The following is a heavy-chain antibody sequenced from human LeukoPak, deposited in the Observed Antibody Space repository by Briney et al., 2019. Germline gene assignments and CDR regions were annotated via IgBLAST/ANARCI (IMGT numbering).Heavy chain of an antibody. V-gene: IGHV4-59*11. D-gene: IGHD5-12*01. CDR2: IYYTGTT. CDR3: ARRVVVATTNFDY. J-gene: IGHJ4*02. CDR1: GGSLSGHY. Sequence: SETLSLTCTVGGGSLSGHYWGWIRQPPGKGLELVGHIYYTGTTFYNPSLNSRVTITLDTSKNQFSLKLSSVTAADTAVYYCARRVVVATTNFDYWGQGTLVTVSS.